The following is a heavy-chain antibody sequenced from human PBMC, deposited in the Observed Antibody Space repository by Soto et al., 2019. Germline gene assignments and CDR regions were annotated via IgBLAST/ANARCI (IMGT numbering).Heavy chain of an antibody. D-gene: IGHD1-1*01. CDR3: ATDLAGSTRRNEGRDY. CDR1: GYTLTELS. Sequence: QVQLVQSGAEVKKPGASVKVSCKVSGYTLTELSMHWVRQAPGKGLEWMGGFDPEDGETIYAQKFQGRVTMTXXAXRXXAYMERSSLSSEDTAVYYCATDLAGSTRRNEGRDYWGQGTLVTVSS. CDR2: FDPEDGET. J-gene: IGHJ4*02. V-gene: IGHV1-24*01.